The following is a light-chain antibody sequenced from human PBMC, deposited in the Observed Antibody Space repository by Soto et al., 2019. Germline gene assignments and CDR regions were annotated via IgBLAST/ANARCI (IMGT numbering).Light chain of an antibody. J-gene: IGKJ1*01. V-gene: IGKV1-5*01. CDR3: QQYNSAPRT. CDR1: QSISTY. Sequence: DIHATYSPSTLSASAEGTVSIHCRASQSISTYLAWYQQKPGKAPKLLIFDASSLKSGVPSRFSGSGSGTDFTLTISSLQPEDVATYYCQQYNSAPRTFGQGTKVDIK. CDR2: DAS.